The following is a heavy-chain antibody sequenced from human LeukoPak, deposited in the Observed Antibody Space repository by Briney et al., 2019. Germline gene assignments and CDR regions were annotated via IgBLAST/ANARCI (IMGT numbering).Heavy chain of an antibody. D-gene: IGHD2-2*01. CDR2: INPNSGGT. V-gene: IGHV1-2*02. Sequence: EASVKVSCKASGCTFSGYYMHWVRQAPGQGLEWMGWINPNSGGTNYAQKFQGRVTMTRDTSISTAYMELSRLRSDDTAVYYCARGYCSSTSAPYFQRWGQGTLVTVSS. CDR1: GCTFSGYY. CDR3: ARGYCSSTSAPYFQR. J-gene: IGHJ1*01.